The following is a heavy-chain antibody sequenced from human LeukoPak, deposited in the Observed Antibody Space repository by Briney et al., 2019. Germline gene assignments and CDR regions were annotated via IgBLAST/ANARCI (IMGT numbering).Heavy chain of an antibody. Sequence: GGSLRLSCAASGFTFSSYAMNWVRQAPGKGLEWVSAISGSGGSTYYADSVKGRFTLSSDKSKHTLYLPMNSLRAEDTAVYYCAKAGYYSPRPCHYWGESTLVTVSS. J-gene: IGHJ4*02. V-gene: IGHV3-23*01. CDR1: GFTFSSYA. CDR2: ISGSGGST. CDR3: AKAGYYSPRPCHY. D-gene: IGHD2-21*01.